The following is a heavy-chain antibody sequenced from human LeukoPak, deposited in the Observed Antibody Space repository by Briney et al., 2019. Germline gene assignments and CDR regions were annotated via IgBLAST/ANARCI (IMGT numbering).Heavy chain of an antibody. D-gene: IGHD6-19*01. CDR1: GGSIRSGDYS. CDR2: IYYSGST. CDR3: ARGHVLGLEESNSSGWNPDYFDY. J-gene: IGHJ4*02. V-gene: IGHV4-31*03. Sequence: PSETLSLTCTVSGGSIRSGDYSWNWIRQHPGKGLEWIGYIYYSGSTYYNPFLTSRVTMSVDTSKNQFSLKLSSVTAADTAVYYCARGHVLGLEESNSSGWNPDYFDYWGQGTLVTVSS.